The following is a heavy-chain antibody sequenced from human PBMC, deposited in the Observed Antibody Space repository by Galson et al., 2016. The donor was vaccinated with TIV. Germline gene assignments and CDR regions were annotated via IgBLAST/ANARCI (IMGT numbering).Heavy chain of an antibody. D-gene: IGHD2-8*02. CDR3: ARDWDYSLIGGVYGFDS. CDR2: INAYNGDT. J-gene: IGHJ4*02. Sequence: SVKVSCKASGYTLSRYGISWVRQAPGQGPEWMGWINAYNGDTNYAQKFQGRVTMTTDTSAGTAYMELRSLRSDDTAVYYCARDWDYSLIGGVYGFDSWGQGTLVAVSS. V-gene: IGHV1-18*04. CDR1: GYTLSRYG.